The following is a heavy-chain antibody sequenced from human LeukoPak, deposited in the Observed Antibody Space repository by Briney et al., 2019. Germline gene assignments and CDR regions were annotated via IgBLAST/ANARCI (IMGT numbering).Heavy chain of an antibody. J-gene: IGHJ4*02. V-gene: IGHV3-23*02. CDR2: TSGIGSIT. CDR3: AHGRGGSPDSPFDF. Sequence: AGSLRLSCEASGFTITSTDISWVRHPPRKWRQWVSTTSGIGSITYYEDSLKGRFTISTDTSKNSVYIQTNSVTAEDTAVYYCAHGRGGSPDSPFDFWGQGALVAVSS. D-gene: IGHD2-21*01. CDR1: GFTITSTD.